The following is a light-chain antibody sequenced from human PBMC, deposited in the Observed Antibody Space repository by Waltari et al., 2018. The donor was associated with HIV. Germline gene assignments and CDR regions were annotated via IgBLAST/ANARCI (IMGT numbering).Light chain of an antibody. V-gene: IGKV1D-12*01. CDR1: QSISNW. Sequence: DIHLTQSPSSVSASSRDTVTITCRASQSISNWLAWYQHQPGKAPKLLIYAASTLQSGVPSRFSGRGSGTDFTLTITNLQPEDFATYYCQQANSFLTFGGGTKVEIK. CDR3: QQANSFLT. J-gene: IGKJ4*01. CDR2: AAS.